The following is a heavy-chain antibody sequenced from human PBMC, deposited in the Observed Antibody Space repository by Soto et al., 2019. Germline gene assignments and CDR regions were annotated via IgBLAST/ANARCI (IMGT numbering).Heavy chain of an antibody. Sequence: GGSLRLSCAASGFTFSNAWMNWVRQAPGKGLEWVGRIKSKTDGGTTDYAAPVKGRFTISRDDSKNTLYLQMNSLKTEDTAVYYCTTPDNSGYGDYYYYGMDVWGQGTTVTVSS. D-gene: IGHD5-12*01. CDR1: GFTFSNAW. V-gene: IGHV3-15*07. J-gene: IGHJ6*02. CDR3: TTPDNSGYGDYYYYGMDV. CDR2: IKSKTDGGTT.